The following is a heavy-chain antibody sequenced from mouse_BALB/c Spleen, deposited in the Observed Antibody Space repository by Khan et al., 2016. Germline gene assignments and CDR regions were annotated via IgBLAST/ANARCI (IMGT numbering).Heavy chain of an antibody. V-gene: IGHV1-77*01. CDR3: ARSVYYGSYFDY. D-gene: IGHD2-2*01. CDR2: IYPGSGNT. Sequence: VQLQESGAELARPGASVKLSCQASGYTFPDYYINWVKQRTGQGLEWIGEIYPGSGNTYYNEKFKGKATLPADKSSSTAYMQLSSLTSEDSAVYFCARSVYYGSYFDYWGQGTTLTVSS. J-gene: IGHJ2*01. CDR1: GYTFPDYY.